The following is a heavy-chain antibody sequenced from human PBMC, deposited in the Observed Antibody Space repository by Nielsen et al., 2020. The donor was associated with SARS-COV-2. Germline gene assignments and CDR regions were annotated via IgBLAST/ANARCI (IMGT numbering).Heavy chain of an antibody. V-gene: IGHV3-11*05. CDR2: ISSSSSYT. CDR3: VKDLFGYSSATYPSPGDY. J-gene: IGHJ4*02. Sequence: WIRQPPGKGLEWVSYISSSSSYTNYADSVKGRFTISRDNSKNTLYLQMNSLKTEDTAIYYCVKDLFGYSSATYPSPGDYWGQGTLVTVSS. D-gene: IGHD5-12*01.